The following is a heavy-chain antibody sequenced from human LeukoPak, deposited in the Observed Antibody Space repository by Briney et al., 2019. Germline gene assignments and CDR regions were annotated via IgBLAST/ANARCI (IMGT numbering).Heavy chain of an antibody. V-gene: IGHV4-59*08. D-gene: IGHD4-17*01. CDR2: IYHSGTT. CDR3: ARQRDYADYLDAFDV. J-gene: IGHJ3*01. Sequence: SETLSLTCTVSGGSISSYYWSWIRQPPGKGLECIGYIYHSGTTNYNPSPKSRVTISVDTSKNQFSLKLSSVTAADTAIYYCARQRDYADYLDAFDVWGQGTMVTVSS. CDR1: GGSISSYY.